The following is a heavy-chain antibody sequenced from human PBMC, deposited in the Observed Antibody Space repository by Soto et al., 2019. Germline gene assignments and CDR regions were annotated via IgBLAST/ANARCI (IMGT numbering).Heavy chain of an antibody. CDR1: GFTFSYFA. CDR2: ISGSGGDT. Sequence: PGGSLRLSCAASGFTFSYFAMSWVRQAPGKGLEWVSTISGSGGDTFYADSVKGRFTVSRDNSRNTLYLQMTSLRADDTALYYCAIAKIAREWGQGTRVTVSS. J-gene: IGHJ4*02. CDR3: AIAKIARE. V-gene: IGHV3-23*01. D-gene: IGHD6-6*01.